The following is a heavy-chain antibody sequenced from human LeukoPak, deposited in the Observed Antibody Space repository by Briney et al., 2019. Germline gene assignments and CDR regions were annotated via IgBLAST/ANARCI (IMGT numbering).Heavy chain of an antibody. CDR2: IMPLFGTA. Sequence: GASVKVSCKASGRTFNSYAISWVRQAPGQGLEWMGGIMPLFGTANYAQEFQGRVTFTTDESASTAYMEVSSLRSEDTAVYYCASGSLGDGYGVGDYYQYMDVWGKGTTVTVSS. CDR3: ASGSLGDGYGVGDYYQYMDV. D-gene: IGHD5-24*01. CDR1: GRTFNSYA. V-gene: IGHV1-69*05. J-gene: IGHJ6*03.